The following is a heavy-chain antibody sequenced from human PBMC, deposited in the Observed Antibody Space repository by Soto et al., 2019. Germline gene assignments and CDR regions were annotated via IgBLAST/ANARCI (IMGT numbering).Heavy chain of an antibody. CDR1: GGTFSSYT. Sequence: QVQLVQSGAEVKKPGSSVKVSCKASGGTFSSYTISWVRQAPGQGLEWVGRVIPGLDKANYAQKFQGRVKITADTSTNTAYLELSSRRSNDTAIYVCARSSYSEGWVDPWGQGTLVTVSS. CDR3: ARSSYSEGWVDP. J-gene: IGHJ5*02. V-gene: IGHV1-69*02. D-gene: IGHD5-12*01. CDR2: VIPGLDKA.